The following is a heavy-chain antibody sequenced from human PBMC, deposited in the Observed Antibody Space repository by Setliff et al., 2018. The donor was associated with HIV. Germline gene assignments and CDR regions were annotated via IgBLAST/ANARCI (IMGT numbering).Heavy chain of an antibody. CDR2: IYHSGST. D-gene: IGHD2-21*02. CDR1: GYSISSGYY. CDR3: ARAMRGVVVTNMYYYYGMDV. V-gene: IGHV4-38-2*02. J-gene: IGHJ6*02. Sequence: KPPETLSLTCTVSGYSISSGYYWGWIRQPPGKGLEWIGSIYHSGSTYYNPSLKSQVTISVDTSKNQFSLKLSSVTAADTAVYYCARAMRGVVVTNMYYYYGMDVWGQGTTVTVSS.